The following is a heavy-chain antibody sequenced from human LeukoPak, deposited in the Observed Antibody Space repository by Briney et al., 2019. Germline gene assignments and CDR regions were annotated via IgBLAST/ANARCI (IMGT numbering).Heavy chain of an antibody. CDR2: INPNSGGT. CDR3: ARALPHLGTGRGYMDV. D-gene: IGHD7-27*01. J-gene: IGHJ6*03. Sequence: ASVKVSCKASGYTFTGYYMHWVRQAPGQGLEWMGWINPNSGGTNYAQKFRGRVTMTRDTSISTAYMELSRLRSDDTAVYYCARALPHLGTGRGYMDVWGKGTTVTVSS. V-gene: IGHV1-2*02. CDR1: GYTFTGYY.